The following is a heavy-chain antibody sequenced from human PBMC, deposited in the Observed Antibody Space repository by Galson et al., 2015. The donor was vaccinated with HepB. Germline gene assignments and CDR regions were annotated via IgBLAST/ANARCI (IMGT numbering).Heavy chain of an antibody. CDR3: VRDCGGCGMDV. J-gene: IGHJ6*02. CDR2: IWYDGSNK. CDR1: GFTFSIYG. Sequence: SLRLSCAASGFTFSIYGMHWVRQAPGKGLEWVAVIWYDGSNKYYADSVKGRFTISRDNSNNTLYLQMDSLRAEDTAVYYCVRDCGGCGMDVWGQGTTVTVSS. D-gene: IGHD3-10*01. V-gene: IGHV3-33*01.